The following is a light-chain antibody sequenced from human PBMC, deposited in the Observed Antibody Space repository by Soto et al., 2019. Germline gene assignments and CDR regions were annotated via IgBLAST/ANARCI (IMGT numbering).Light chain of an antibody. CDR1: QGLSSN. J-gene: IGKJ4*01. V-gene: IGKV1-12*02. CDR2: AAS. Sequence: DIQMTQSPSSVSASVGDGVTITCRASQGLSSNLAWYQQKPGRAPQLLIYAASILESGVPSRFSGSGSGTHFTLTINSLQPEDFATYYCLSGHSRPFGGGTKVQIK. CDR3: LSGHSRP.